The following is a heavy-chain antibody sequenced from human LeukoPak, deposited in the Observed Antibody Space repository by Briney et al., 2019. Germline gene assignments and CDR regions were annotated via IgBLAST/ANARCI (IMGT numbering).Heavy chain of an antibody. CDR1: GGSISSSSYY. CDR2: IYYSGST. Sequence: SQTLSLTCTVSGGSISSSSYYWGWIRQPPGKGLEWIGSIYYSGSTYYNPSLKSRVTISVDTSKNQFSLKLSSVTAADTAVYYCARRVGIAAAGIGAIGWFDPWGQGTLVTVSS. D-gene: IGHD6-13*01. J-gene: IGHJ5*02. V-gene: IGHV4-39*01. CDR3: ARRVGIAAAGIGAIGWFDP.